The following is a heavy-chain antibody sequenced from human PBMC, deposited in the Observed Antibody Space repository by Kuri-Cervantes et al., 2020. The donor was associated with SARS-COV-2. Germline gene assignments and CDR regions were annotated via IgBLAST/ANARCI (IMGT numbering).Heavy chain of an antibody. CDR1: GYTFTGYY. J-gene: IGHJ5*02. CDR3: ARDRRGYSYGFALNWFDP. Sequence: ASVKVSCKASGYTFTGYYMHWVRQAPGQGLEWMGWINPNSGGTNYAQKFQGWVTMTRDTSISTAYMELSSLRSEDTAVYYCARDRRGYSYGFALNWFDPWGQGTLVTVSS. V-gene: IGHV1-2*04. D-gene: IGHD5-18*01. CDR2: INPNSGGT.